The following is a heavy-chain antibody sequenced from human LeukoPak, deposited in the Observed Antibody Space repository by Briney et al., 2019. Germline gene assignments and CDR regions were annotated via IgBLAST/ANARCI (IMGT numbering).Heavy chain of an antibody. CDR2: INWNGDRT. V-gene: IGHV3-20*04. CDR3: AKVDNWKYGQHDY. D-gene: IGHD1-1*01. CDR1: GFTFDDYG. J-gene: IGHJ4*02. Sequence: PGGSLRLSCEASGFTFDDYGMSWVRQAPGKGLEWVSGINWNGDRTGYGDSVKGRFTISRDNSKYTLSLQMNSLRAEDTAVYYCAKVDNWKYGQHDYWGQGTLVTVSS.